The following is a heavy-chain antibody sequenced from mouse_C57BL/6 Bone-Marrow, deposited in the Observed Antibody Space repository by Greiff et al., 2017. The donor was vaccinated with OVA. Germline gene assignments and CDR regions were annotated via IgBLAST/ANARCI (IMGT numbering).Heavy chain of an antibody. Sequence: EVKLVESGGGLVKPGGSLKLSCAASGFTFSSYAMSWVRQTPEKRLEWVATISDGGSYTYYPDNVKGRFTISRDNAKNNLYLQMSHLKSEDTAMYYCARVPVAYWGQGTLVTVSA. CDR2: ISDGGSYT. CDR3: ARVPVAY. CDR1: GFTFSSYA. J-gene: IGHJ3*01. V-gene: IGHV5-4*03.